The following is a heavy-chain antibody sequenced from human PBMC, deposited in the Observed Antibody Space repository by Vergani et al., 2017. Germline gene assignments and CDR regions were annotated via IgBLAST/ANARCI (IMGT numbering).Heavy chain of an antibody. CDR1: GFSLSTSGMC. V-gene: IGHV2-70*15. J-gene: IGHJ4*02. CDR3: ARTLLFRRIAAAGVFDY. CDR2: IDWDDDK. D-gene: IGHD6-13*01. Sequence: QVTLRESGPALGKPTQTLTLTCTFPGFSLSTSGMCVSWIRQPQGEALEWLARIDWDDDKYYSTSLKTRLTISKDTSKNQVVLTMTNMDPVDTATYYCARTLLFRRIAAAGVFDYWGQGTLVTVSS.